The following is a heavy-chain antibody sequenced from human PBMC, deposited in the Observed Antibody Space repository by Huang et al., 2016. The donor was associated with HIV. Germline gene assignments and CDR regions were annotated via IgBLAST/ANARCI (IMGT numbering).Heavy chain of an antibody. CDR3: ARGDYYDSSGYHPGYFDY. J-gene: IGHJ4*02. CDR1: GFILSNYG. V-gene: IGHV3-33*04. CDR2: IRNDGMKK. D-gene: IGHD3-22*01. Sequence: VQLIESGGGVVQPGKSLRLSCATSGFILSNYGMHWVRQAPGKGLKWVAFIRNDGMKKNYADSVRGRFTVGRDNGKNTLFLQMRSLGVDDTAVYYCARGDYYDSSGYHPGYFDYWGQGILVTVSS.